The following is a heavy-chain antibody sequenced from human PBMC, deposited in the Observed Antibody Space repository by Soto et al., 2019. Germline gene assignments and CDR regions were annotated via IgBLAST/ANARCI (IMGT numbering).Heavy chain of an antibody. Sequence: SVKVSCKASGYTFTSYAIGWVRQAPGQGLEWMGWISAYNGNTNYAQKLQGRVTMTTDTSTSTAYMELRNLRSDDTAVYYCARGRRPMIVVVMGLAPWGQGTLATV. V-gene: IGHV1-18*01. CDR2: ISAYNGNT. CDR3: ARGRRPMIVVVMGLAP. J-gene: IGHJ5*02. CDR1: GYTFTSYA. D-gene: IGHD3-22*01.